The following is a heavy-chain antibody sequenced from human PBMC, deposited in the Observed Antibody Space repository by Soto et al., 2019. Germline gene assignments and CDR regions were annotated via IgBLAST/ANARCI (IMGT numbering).Heavy chain of an antibody. J-gene: IGHJ4*02. V-gene: IGHV4-61*01. CDR3: ARDIGYYGALDY. CDR2: IYYSGST. Sequence: QVQLQESGPGLVKPSETLSLTCTVSGGCVSSGSYYWSWIRQPPGKGVEWIGNIYYSGSTNYNPSLKSRVTISVDTSKNQLSLKLRSVSAADTAVYYCARDIGYYGALDYWGQGTLVTVSS. CDR1: GGCVSSGSYY. D-gene: IGHD3-10*01.